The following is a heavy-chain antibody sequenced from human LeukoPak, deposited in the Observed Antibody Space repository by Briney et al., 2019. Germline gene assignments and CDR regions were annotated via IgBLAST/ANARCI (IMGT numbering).Heavy chain of an antibody. CDR1: GHTFSGYY. V-gene: IGHV1-2*02. CDR3: ATSTGYRSTWGAFDI. D-gene: IGHD5-24*01. Sequence: GASVKVSCLASGHTFSGYYMHWIRQAPGQGLEWRAWMNPRGDVADYAQKFLGRVILTGDTSNSAYMELTSLISDDTAVYYCATSTGYRSTWGAFDIWGQGTTVIVSS. J-gene: IGHJ3*02. CDR2: MNPRGDVA.